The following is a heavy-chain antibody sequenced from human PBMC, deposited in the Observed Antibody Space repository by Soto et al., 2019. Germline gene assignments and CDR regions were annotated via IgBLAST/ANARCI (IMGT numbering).Heavy chain of an antibody. V-gene: IGHV3-23*01. J-gene: IGHJ4*02. Sequence: GGSLRLSCAASGFIFSNYAMSWVRQAPGKGLEWFSAISGSGDYTYYTDPVKGRFTLSRDNSKNTVYLQMSSLRAEDTAVYYCVKEDRSNWPTDGFAYWGLGTLVTVSS. CDR3: VKEDRSNWPTDGFAY. CDR2: ISGSGDYT. D-gene: IGHD1-1*01. CDR1: GFIFSNYA.